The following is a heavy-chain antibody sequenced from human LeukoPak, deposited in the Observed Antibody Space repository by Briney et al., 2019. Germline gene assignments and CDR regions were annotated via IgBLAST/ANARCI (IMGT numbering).Heavy chain of an antibody. CDR2: IWYDGSNK. V-gene: IGHV3-33*01. CDR3: ARDSGSYYYYYGMDV. CDR1: GFTFSSYG. D-gene: IGHD1-26*01. Sequence: RGSLRLSCAASGFTFSSYGMHWVRQAPGKGLEWVAVIWYDGSNKYYADSVKGRFTISRDNSKNTLYLQMNSLRAEDTAVYYCARDSGSYYYYYGMDVWGQGTTVTVSS. J-gene: IGHJ6*02.